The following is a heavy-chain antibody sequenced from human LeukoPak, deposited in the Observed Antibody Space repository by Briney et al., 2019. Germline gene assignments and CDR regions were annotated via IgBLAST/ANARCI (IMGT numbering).Heavy chain of an antibody. V-gene: IGHV3-53*01. Sequence: PGGSLRLSCAASGFTFSSNYMSWVRQAPGKGLEWVSVIYSGGSTYYSDSVTGRFTISRDNSKNTLYLQMNSLRAEDTAVYYCARDPYDILTGWYYGMDVWGKGTTVTVSS. CDR2: IYSGGST. CDR1: GFTFSSNY. D-gene: IGHD3-9*01. CDR3: ARDPYDILTGWYYGMDV. J-gene: IGHJ6*04.